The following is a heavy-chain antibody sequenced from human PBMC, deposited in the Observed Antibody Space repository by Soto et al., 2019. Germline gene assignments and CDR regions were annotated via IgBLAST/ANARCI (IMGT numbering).Heavy chain of an antibody. Sequence: QVQLVESGGGVVQPGRSLRLSCAASVFTFSDFAMHWVRQAPGKGLEWEAVISYDGSHKSYAESVKGRFTVSRDNSMNTLYLQMSSLRVEDTAVYYCAKPMRAKYYYFGMDVWGQGTTVTVSS. V-gene: IGHV3-30*18. CDR2: ISYDGSHK. CDR3: AKPMRAKYYYFGMDV. CDR1: VFTFSDFA. J-gene: IGHJ6*02.